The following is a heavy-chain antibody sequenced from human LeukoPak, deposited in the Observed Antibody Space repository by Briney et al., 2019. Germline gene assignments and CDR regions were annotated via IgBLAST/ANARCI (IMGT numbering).Heavy chain of an antibody. V-gene: IGHV3-23*01. CDR3: AKPLYYYGSGSHVFDY. Sequence: GGSLRLSCAASGFTFSSYSMNWVRQAPGKGLEWVSAISGSGGSTYYADSVKGRFTISRDNSKNTLYLQMNSLRAEDTAVYYCAKPLYYYGSGSHVFDYWGQGTLVTVSS. J-gene: IGHJ4*02. CDR1: GFTFSSYS. D-gene: IGHD3-10*01. CDR2: ISGSGGST.